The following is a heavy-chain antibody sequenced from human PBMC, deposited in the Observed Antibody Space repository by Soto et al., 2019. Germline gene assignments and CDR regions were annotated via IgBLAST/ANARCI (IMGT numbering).Heavy chain of an antibody. J-gene: IGHJ4*02. CDR1: GFTFSRCG. CDR2: ISYDVSYK. CDR3: ALNSRYHQRKHSDY. Sequence: SPRLSCAASGFTFSRCGMHCVRQAPGKGLEWVAFISYDVSYKDCAGSVKGRFTISRDNAKNTLYLQMNSLKAEDTAGYYCALNSRYHQRKHSDYWGQGTLVTVSS. V-gene: IGHV3-30*03. D-gene: IGHD2-2*01.